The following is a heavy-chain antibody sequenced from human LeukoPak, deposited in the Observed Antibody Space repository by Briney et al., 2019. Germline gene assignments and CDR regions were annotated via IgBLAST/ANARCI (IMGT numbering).Heavy chain of an antibody. CDR2: INPSGGST. J-gene: IGHJ4*02. CDR3: ARASYSSSSKPRLLY. V-gene: IGHV1-46*01. CDR1: GYTFTSYY. D-gene: IGHD6-6*01. Sequence: ASVKVFCKASGYTFTSYYMHWVRQAPGQGLEWMGIINPSGGSTSYAQKFQGRVTMTRDTSTSTVYMELSSLRSEDTAVYYCARASYSSSSKPRLLYWGQGTLVTVSS.